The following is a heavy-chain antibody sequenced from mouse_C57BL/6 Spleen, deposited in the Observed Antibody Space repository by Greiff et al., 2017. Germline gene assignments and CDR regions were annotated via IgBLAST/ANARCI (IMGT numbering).Heavy chain of an antibody. J-gene: IGHJ2*01. V-gene: IGHV1-53*01. CDR2: INPCNGGT. Sequence: VQLQQPGTELVKPGASVKLSCKASGYTFTSYWMHWVKQRPGQGLEWIGNINPCNGGTNYNEKFKSKATLTVDNSSSTAYMQLSSLTSEDSAVXYCARSGHDGYYLYYFDYWGQGTTLTVSS. CDR1: GYTFTSYW. CDR3: ARSGHDGYYLYYFDY. D-gene: IGHD2-3*01.